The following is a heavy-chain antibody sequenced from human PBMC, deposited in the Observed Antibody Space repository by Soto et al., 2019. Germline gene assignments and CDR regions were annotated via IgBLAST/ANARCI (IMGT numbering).Heavy chain of an antibody. J-gene: IGHJ4*02. CDR1: GGSISSYY. D-gene: IGHD6-19*01. V-gene: IGHV4-59*01. CDR3: ARDSLYSSGWPYYFDY. CDR2: IYYSGST. Sequence: PSETLSLTCTVSGGSISSYYWSWIRQPPGKGLEWIGYIYYSGSTNYNPSLKSRVTISVDTSKNQFSLKLSSVTAADTAVYYCARDSLYSSGWPYYFDYWGQGTLVTVS.